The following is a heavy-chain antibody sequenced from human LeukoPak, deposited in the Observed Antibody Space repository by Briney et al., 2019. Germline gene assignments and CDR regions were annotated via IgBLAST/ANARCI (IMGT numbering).Heavy chain of an antibody. CDR3: ARRANDYVWGSYRYVLGYFDY. CDR2: INHSGST. J-gene: IGHJ4*02. Sequence: SQTLSPTCAVDGGSFSGYYCRWVRQPPGNGLEWIGEINHSGSTHYNPSLKSQVTISVDTSKNQLSLKLSSVTAADTAVYYCARRANDYVWGSYRYVLGYFDYWGQGTLVTVSS. V-gene: IGHV4-34*01. CDR1: GGSFSGYY. D-gene: IGHD3-16*02.